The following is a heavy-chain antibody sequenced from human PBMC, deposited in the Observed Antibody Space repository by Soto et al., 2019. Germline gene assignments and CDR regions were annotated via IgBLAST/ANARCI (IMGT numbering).Heavy chain of an antibody. Sequence: QVQLVQSGAEVKKPGASVKVSCKASGYTFTSYGISWVRQAPGHGLEWMGWISAYNGNTNYAQKLQGRVTMTTDTSTSTAYMELRSLRSDDTAVYYCARPPIGYSSGWYGGGFDYWGQGTLVTVSS. CDR3: ARPPIGYSSGWYGGGFDY. D-gene: IGHD6-19*01. CDR2: ISAYNGNT. J-gene: IGHJ4*02. CDR1: GYTFTSYG. V-gene: IGHV1-18*01.